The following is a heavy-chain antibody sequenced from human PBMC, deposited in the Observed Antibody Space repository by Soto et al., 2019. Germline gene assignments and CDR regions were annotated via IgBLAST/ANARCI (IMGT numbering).Heavy chain of an antibody. CDR3: ASSQQGSGSYYHDPKSDY. CDR2: ISGSGGST. V-gene: IGHV3-23*01. Sequence: EVQLLESGGGLVQPGGSLRLSCAASGFTFSSYAMSWVRQAPGKGLEWVSAISGSGGSTYYADSVKGRFTISRDNSKNTLYLQMNSLRAEDTAVYYCASSQQGSGSYYHDPKSDYWGQGTLVTVSS. D-gene: IGHD3-10*01. CDR1: GFTFSSYA. J-gene: IGHJ4*02.